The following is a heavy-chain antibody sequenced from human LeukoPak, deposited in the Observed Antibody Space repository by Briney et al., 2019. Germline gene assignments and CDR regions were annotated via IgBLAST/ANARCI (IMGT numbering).Heavy chain of an antibody. D-gene: IGHD3-10*01. V-gene: IGHV4-34*01. Sequence: SETLSLTCAVNGGSFSGYYWSWIRQPPGKGLEWIGEINHSGSTNYNPSLKSRVTISVDTSKNQFSLKLSSVTAADTAVYYCARSPRGGSGSYDYWGQGTLVTVSS. J-gene: IGHJ4*02. CDR2: INHSGST. CDR1: GGSFSGYY. CDR3: ARSPRGGSGSYDY.